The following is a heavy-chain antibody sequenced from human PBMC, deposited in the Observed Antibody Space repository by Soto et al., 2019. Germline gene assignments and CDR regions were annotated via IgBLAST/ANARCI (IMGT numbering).Heavy chain of an antibody. Sequence: GGSLRLSCAASGFTFSSYAMSWVRQAPGKGLEWVSAISGSGGSTYYADSVKGRFTISRDNSKNTLYLQMNSLRAEDTAVYYCAKSCGDYYYYYYMDVWGKGTTVTVSS. V-gene: IGHV3-23*01. D-gene: IGHD4-17*01. CDR2: ISGSGGST. CDR3: AKSCGDYYYYYYMDV. CDR1: GFTFSSYA. J-gene: IGHJ6*03.